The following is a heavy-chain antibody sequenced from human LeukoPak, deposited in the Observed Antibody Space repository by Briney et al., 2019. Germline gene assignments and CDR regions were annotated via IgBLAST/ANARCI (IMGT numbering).Heavy chain of an antibody. Sequence: SDTLSLTCTVSGGSFSSGNYYWTWLRQPPGKGLEWVGYIYYSGSTNYNPSLKSRVTISVDTSKNQFSLKLSSVTAADTAVYYCARTPYYYDSSGYFLHFDNWGQGTLVTVSS. CDR2: IYYSGST. D-gene: IGHD3-22*01. V-gene: IGHV4-61*01. CDR1: GGSFSSGNYY. J-gene: IGHJ4*02. CDR3: ARTPYYYDSSGYFLHFDN.